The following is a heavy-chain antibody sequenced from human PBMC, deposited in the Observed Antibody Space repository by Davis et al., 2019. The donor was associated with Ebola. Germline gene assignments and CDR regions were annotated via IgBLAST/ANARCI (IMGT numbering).Heavy chain of an antibody. D-gene: IGHD3-22*01. CDR2: IYPGDSDT. V-gene: IGHV5-51*01. CDR1: GYSFSTYW. CDR3: ARRPTVVMGAMDV. Sequence: GGSLRLSCKASGYSFSTYWIGWVRQRPGKGLEWMGIIYPGDSDTRYNPAFQGQVTISADKSISTAYLQWRSLKASDSAMYYCARRPTVVMGAMDVWGKGTTVTVS. J-gene: IGHJ6*03.